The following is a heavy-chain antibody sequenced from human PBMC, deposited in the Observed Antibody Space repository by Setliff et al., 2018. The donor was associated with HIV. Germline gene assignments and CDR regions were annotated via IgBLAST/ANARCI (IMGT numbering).Heavy chain of an antibody. CDR1: SASITSSNW. Sequence: SETLSLTCAVSSASITSSNWWNWVRQPPGNGLEWIGEIHHSGNTNYNPSLKSRVTISVDKSKNQFSLKLSSVTAADTAVYYCARLLGVVITWWFDPWGQGTLVTVSS. V-gene: IGHV4-4*02. CDR3: ARLLGVVITWWFDP. J-gene: IGHJ5*02. D-gene: IGHD3-3*01. CDR2: IHHSGNT.